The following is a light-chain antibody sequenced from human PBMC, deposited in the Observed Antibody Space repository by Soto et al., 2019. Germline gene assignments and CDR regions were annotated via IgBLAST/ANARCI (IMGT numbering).Light chain of an antibody. CDR3: SSYTSGSTWV. CDR1: SSDVGGYNY. V-gene: IGLV2-14*01. CDR2: EVS. Sequence: QSALTQPASVSGSPGQSITISCTGTSSDVGGYNYVSWYQQHPGNAPKLMIYEVSNRPSGVSNRFSGSKSGNTAYLTISGLQAEDEADYYCSSYTSGSTWVFGGGTKLTVL. J-gene: IGLJ3*02.